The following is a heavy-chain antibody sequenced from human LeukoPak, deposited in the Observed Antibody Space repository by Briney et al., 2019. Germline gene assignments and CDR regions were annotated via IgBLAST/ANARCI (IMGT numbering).Heavy chain of an antibody. CDR2: TYYSGST. J-gene: IGHJ4*02. CDR3: ARGRVYPVY. V-gene: IGHV4-59*01. CDR1: GGSISSYY. D-gene: IGHD2/OR15-2a*01. Sequence: SETLSLTCTVSGGSISSYYWSWIRQPPGKGLEWIGYTYYSGSTNYNPSLKSRVNISVDTSKNQFSLKLSSVTAADTAVYYCARGRVYPVYWGQGTLVTVSS.